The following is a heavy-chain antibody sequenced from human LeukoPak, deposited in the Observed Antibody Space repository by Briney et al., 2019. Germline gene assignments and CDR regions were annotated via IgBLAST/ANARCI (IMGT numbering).Heavy chain of an antibody. D-gene: IGHD6-13*01. V-gene: IGHV3-23*01. CDR1: GFIFSSYS. CDR3: AKAASSSWPSYYYGMDV. CDR2: ITGSGGNT. J-gene: IGHJ6*02. Sequence: GGSLRLSCAASGFIFSSYSMSWVRQAPGKGLEWVSVITGSGGNTYYADSVKGRFTISKDNSKNAVYLQMSSLRVDDTAVYYCAKAASSSWPSYYYGMDVWGQGTTVSVSS.